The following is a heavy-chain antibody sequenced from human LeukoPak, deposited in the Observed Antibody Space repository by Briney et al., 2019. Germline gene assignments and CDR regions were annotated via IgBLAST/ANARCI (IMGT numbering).Heavy chain of an antibody. Sequence: SETLSLTCTVSGGSISSYYWSWIRQPPGKGLEWIGEINHSGSTNYNPSLKSRVTISVDTSNNQFSLKLSSVTAADTAVYYCARDNYYDSSGYYLYWGQGTLVTVSS. D-gene: IGHD3-22*01. CDR2: INHSGST. CDR1: GGSISSYY. CDR3: ARDNYYDSSGYYLY. V-gene: IGHV4-34*01. J-gene: IGHJ4*02.